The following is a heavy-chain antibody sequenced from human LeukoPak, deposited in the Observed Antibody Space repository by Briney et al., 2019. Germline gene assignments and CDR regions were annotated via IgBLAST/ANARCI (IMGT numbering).Heavy chain of an antibody. CDR3: ARANSRGSGQLFGY. Sequence: SETLSLTCTVSGGSISTYYWSWIRQPAGKGLKWIGRIHTSGNTDYNPSLKSRVTMSVDTSKNQFSLKLSSVTAADTAVYYCARANSRGSGQLFGYWGQGTLVTVSS. CDR1: GGSISTYY. D-gene: IGHD3-16*01. CDR2: IHTSGNT. J-gene: IGHJ4*02. V-gene: IGHV4-4*07.